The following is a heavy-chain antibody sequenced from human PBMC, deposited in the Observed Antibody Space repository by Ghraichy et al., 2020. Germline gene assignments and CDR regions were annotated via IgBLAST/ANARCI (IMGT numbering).Heavy chain of an antibody. CDR2: ISSSSSYI. J-gene: IGHJ6*03. Sequence: GGSLRLSCAASGFTFSSYSMNWVRQAPGKGLEWVSSISSSSSYIYYADSVKGRFTISRDNAKNSLYLQMNSLRAEDTAVYYCARDSIAAAGDYYYYMDVWGKGTTVTVSS. CDR3: ARDSIAAAGDYYYYMDV. D-gene: IGHD6-13*01. CDR1: GFTFSSYS. V-gene: IGHV3-21*01.